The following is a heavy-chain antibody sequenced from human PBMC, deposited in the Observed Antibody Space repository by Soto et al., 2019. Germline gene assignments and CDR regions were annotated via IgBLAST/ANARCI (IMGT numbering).Heavy chain of an antibody. Sequence: QVQLVQSGAEVKKPGASVKVSCKASGYTFTSYGISWVRQAPGQGLEWMGWISAYNGNTNYAQKLQGRVTMTTDTSTSTAYMELRSLISDDTAVYYCARENQSGSYALGAFHIWGQGTMVTVSS. D-gene: IGHD1-26*01. V-gene: IGHV1-18*01. J-gene: IGHJ3*02. CDR2: ISAYNGNT. CDR3: ARENQSGSYALGAFHI. CDR1: GYTFTSYG.